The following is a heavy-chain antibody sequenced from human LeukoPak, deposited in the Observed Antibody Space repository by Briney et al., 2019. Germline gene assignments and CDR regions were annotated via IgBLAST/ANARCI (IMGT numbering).Heavy chain of an antibody. CDR2: INHSGST. Sequence: GSLRLSCAASGFTFSDAWMSWVRQAPGKGLEWIGEINHSGSTNYNPSLKSRVTISVDTSKHQFSLKLSSVTAADTAVYYCARAAWLHYFDYWGQGTLVTVSS. D-gene: IGHD6-19*01. CDR3: ARAAWLHYFDY. V-gene: IGHV4-34*01. CDR1: GFTFSDAW. J-gene: IGHJ4*02.